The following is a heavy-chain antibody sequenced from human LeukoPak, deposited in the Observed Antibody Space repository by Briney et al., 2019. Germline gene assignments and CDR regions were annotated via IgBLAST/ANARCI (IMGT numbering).Heavy chain of an antibody. CDR2: IKQDGSEK. Sequence: PGGSLTLSCAASGFTFSSYWMSWVRHAPRQGLEWVANIKQDGSEKYYVDSVKGRFTISRDNAKNSLYLQMNSLRAEDTAVYYCARDQGSGWSRDFYYYYGMDVWGQGTTVTVSS. CDR3: ARDQGSGWSRDFYYYYGMDV. V-gene: IGHV3-7*01. CDR1: GFTFSSYW. J-gene: IGHJ6*02. D-gene: IGHD6-19*01.